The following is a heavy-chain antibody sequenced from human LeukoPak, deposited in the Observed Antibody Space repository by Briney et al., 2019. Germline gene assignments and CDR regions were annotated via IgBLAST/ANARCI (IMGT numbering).Heavy chain of an antibody. D-gene: IGHD3-22*01. V-gene: IGHV4-39*01. CDR1: GGSISSSSYY. J-gene: IGHJ4*02. CDR3: AGHIMTYYYDSRRSGFDY. Sequence: SETLSLTCTVSGGSISSSSYYWGWIRQPPGKGLEWIGSIYYSGSTYYNPSLKSRVTISVDTSKNQFSLKLSSVTAADTAVYYCAGHIMTYYYDSRRSGFDYWGQGTLVTVSS. CDR2: IYYSGST.